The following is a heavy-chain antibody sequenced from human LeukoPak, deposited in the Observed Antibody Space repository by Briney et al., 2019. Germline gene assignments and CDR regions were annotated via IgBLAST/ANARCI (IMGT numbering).Heavy chain of an antibody. V-gene: IGHV1-2*02. J-gene: IGHJ4*02. CDR2: INPNSGGT. CDR1: GYTFTGYY. CDR3: ARVDYYDSSGYYYGIDY. D-gene: IGHD3-22*01. Sequence: GASVKVSCKASGYTFTGYYIHWVRQPPGQGLEWMGWINPNSGGTNYAQKFQGRVTMTRDTSISTAYMELSRLRSDDTAVYYCARVDYYDSSGYYYGIDYWGQGTLVTVSS.